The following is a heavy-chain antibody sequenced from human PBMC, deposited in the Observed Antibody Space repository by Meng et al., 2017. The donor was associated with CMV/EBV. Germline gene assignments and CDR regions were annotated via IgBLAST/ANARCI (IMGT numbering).Heavy chain of an antibody. CDR1: GFTFSSYA. D-gene: IGHD5-18*01. CDR3: AYTAMVTL. V-gene: IGHV3-23*01. CDR2: ISGSGGST. J-gene: IGHJ4*02. Sequence: VHVFGSRGGLVQVLGSLVLYCASSGFTFSSYAMSWVRQAQGKGLEWVSAISGSGGSTYYADSVKGRFTISRDNSKNTLYLQMNSLRAEDTAVYYCAYTAMVTLWGQGTLVTVFS.